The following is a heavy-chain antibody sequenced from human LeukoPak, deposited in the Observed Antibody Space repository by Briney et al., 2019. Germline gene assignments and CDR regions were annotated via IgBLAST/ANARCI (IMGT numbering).Heavy chain of an antibody. CDR2: IYSGGST. D-gene: IGHD6-19*01. CDR3: AGGDSSGWYFDL. Sequence: PGGSLRLSCAVSGFTVSRNYMSWVRQAPGKGLEWVSVIYSGGSTDYADSVKGRFTISRDNSKNTVYLQMNSLRAEDTALYRCAGGDSSGWYFDLWGQGALVTVPS. V-gene: IGHV3-53*01. CDR1: GFTVSRNY. J-gene: IGHJ4*02.